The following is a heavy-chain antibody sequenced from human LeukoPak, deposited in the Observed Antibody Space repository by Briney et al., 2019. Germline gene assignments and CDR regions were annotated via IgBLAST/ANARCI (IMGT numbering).Heavy chain of an antibody. J-gene: IGHJ4*02. CDR2: IKYDGSDK. CDR1: GFTFSNYW. V-gene: IGHV3-7*05. CDR3: ARDSYYSSDY. Sequence: PGGSLRLSCVASGFTFSNYWMSWVRQAPGKGLEWVANIKYDGSDKYYVASVKGRFTISRDNAKNSLYLQMDSLRAEDTAVYYCARDSYYSSDYWGQGTLVTVSS. D-gene: IGHD2/OR15-2a*01.